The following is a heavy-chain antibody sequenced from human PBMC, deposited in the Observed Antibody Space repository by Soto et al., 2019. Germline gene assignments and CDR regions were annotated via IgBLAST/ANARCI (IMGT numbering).Heavy chain of an antibody. CDR1: EDTFRNDA. CDR2: TQPFFGTA. J-gene: IGHJ2*01. V-gene: IGHV1-69*06. D-gene: IGHD3-22*01. Sequence: SVKVSCKASEDTFRNDAISWVRQAPGQGLEWMAWTQPFFGTANYAEKSQRRVRSTADRSSNRLYFELSSLSYEDTAVFYGASTESDGSAYYYWYLGLWGRGXLVAVSS. CDR3: ASTESDGSAYYYWYLGL.